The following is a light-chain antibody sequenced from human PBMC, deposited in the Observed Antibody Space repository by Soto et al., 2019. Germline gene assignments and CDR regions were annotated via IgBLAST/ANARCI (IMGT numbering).Light chain of an antibody. V-gene: IGKV1-6*01. CDR3: LQDYNYPRT. J-gene: IGKJ1*01. Sequence: AIQMTQSPSSLSASVGDRVTITCRASQGIRNDLGWYQQKPGRAPKLLIYAASSFQSGVPSRFSGSGSGTDFTLTISSLQPEDCATYYCLQDYNYPRTFGQGTKVEIK. CDR1: QGIRND. CDR2: AAS.